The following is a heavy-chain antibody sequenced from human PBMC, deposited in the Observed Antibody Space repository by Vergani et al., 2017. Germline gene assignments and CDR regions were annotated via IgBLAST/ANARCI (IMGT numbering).Heavy chain of an antibody. CDR3: AKGDDFWSGFLPFDP. D-gene: IGHD3-3*01. CDR1: GFTFSSYS. V-gene: IGHV3-48*01. J-gene: IGHJ5*02. CDR2: ISSSSSTI. Sequence: EVQLVESGGGLVQPGGSLRLSCAASGFTFSSYSMNWVRQAPGKGLEWVSYISSSSSTIYYADSVKGRFTISRDNAKNSLYLQMNSLRAEDTALYYCAKGDDFWSGFLPFDPWGQGTLVTVSS.